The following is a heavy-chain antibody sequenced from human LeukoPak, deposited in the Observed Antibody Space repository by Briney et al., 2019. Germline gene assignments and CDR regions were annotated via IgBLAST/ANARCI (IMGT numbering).Heavy chain of an antibody. CDR2: IKQDGSEK. D-gene: IGHD3-10*01. V-gene: IGHV3-7*01. CDR3: ARVSSYGSGSYGDY. J-gene: IGHJ4*02. Sequence: GGSLRLSCAASGFTFSSYWMSWVRQAPGKGLEWVANIKQDGSEKYYVDSVKGRFTISRNNAKNSLYLQMNSLRAEDTAVYYCARVSSYGSGSYGDYWGQGTLVTVSS. CDR1: GFTFSSYW.